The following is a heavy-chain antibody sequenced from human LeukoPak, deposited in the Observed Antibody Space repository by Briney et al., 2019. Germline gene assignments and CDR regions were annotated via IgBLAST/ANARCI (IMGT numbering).Heavy chain of an antibody. CDR1: GITLSNYG. CDR3: AKRGVVIRVILVGFHKEAYYFDS. CDR2: ISGSGGSK. V-gene: IGHV3-23*01. D-gene: IGHD3-22*01. Sequence: GGSLRLSRRVSGITLSNYGMSWVRQAPGKGLEWVAGISGSGGSKNYADSVKGRFTISRDNPKNTLYLQMTSLRAEDTAVYFCAKRGVVIRVILVGFHKEAYYFDSWGQGALVTVSS. J-gene: IGHJ4*02.